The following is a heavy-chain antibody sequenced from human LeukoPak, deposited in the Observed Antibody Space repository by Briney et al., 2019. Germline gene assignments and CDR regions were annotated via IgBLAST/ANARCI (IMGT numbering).Heavy chain of an antibody. CDR1: GASIRSNY. D-gene: IGHD3-10*01. V-gene: IGHV4-4*07. CDR2: MSASGTT. CDR3: AREYYYQDY. J-gene: IGHJ4*02. Sequence: SETLSLTRTVSGASIRSNYWTWIRQPAGKGLEWIGRMSASGTTNYNPSLNSRVTMSVDTSKNQFSLRLSSVTAADTAVYYCAREYYYQDYWGQGALVTVSS.